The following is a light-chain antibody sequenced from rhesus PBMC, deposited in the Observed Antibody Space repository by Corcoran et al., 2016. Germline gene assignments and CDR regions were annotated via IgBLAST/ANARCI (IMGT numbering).Light chain of an antibody. CDR1: QSVSSS. Sequence: EIVMTQSPATLSLSPGERASLFCRASQSVSSSFAWYQQKPGQAPRLRIYGALTRATGIPDRFSGSGSGTEFTLTISSLEPEDFAVYYCQQYNDWNSFGLGTKVEIK. V-gene: IGKV3-42*03. J-gene: IGKJ2*01. CDR2: GAL. CDR3: QQYNDWNS.